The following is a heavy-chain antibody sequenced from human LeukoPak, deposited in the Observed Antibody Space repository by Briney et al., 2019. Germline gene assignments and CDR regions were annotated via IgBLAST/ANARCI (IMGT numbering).Heavy chain of an antibody. CDR2: IYYSGST. V-gene: IGHV4-59*01. CDR1: GGSISSYY. D-gene: IGHD6-13*01. Sequence: PSETLSPTCTVSGGSISSYYWSWIRQPPGKGLEWIGYIYYSGSTNYNPSLKSRVTISVDTSKNQFSLKLSSVTAADTAVYYCAREPGIAAAGQGGAFDIWGQGTMVTVSS. J-gene: IGHJ3*02. CDR3: AREPGIAAAGQGGAFDI.